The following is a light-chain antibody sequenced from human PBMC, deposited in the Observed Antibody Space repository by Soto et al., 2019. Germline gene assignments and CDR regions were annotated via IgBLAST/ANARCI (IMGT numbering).Light chain of an antibody. CDR2: GAS. V-gene: IGKV3D-15*01. CDR3: QQYNNRPV. Sequence: EIVLTQSPGTLSSSPGERATLSCRASQSVNDNLAWYQQKPGQAPRPLVYGASTRATGIPARFSGGGFGTEFTLTRSRLQSEDSAVYHCQQYNNRPVVGGRTKADIK. J-gene: IGKJ4*01. CDR1: QSVNDN.